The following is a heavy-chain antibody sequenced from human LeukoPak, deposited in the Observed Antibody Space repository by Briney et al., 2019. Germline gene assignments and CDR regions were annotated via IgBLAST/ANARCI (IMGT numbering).Heavy chain of an antibody. D-gene: IGHD3-3*01. CDR2: FDPEDGET. CDR3: ATGDFWSGYSSLGVFDY. J-gene: IGHJ4*02. V-gene: IGHV1-24*01. CDR1: GYTLTELS. Sequence: ASVKVSCKVSGYTLTELSMHWVRQSPGKGLEWMGGFDPEDGETIYAQKFQGRVTMTEDTSTDTAYMELSSLRSEDTAVYYCATGDFWSGYSSLGVFDYWGQGTLVTVSS.